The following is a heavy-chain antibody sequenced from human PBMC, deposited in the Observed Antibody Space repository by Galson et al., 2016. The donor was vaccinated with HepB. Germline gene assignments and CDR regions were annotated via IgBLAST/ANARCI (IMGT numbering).Heavy chain of an antibody. V-gene: IGHV3-74*01. D-gene: IGHD1-26*01. CDR1: GLPFSFYW. CDR2: ISGDGTTT. Sequence: SLRLSCAVSGLPFSFYWMHWVRQAPGKGLVWVSRISGDGTTTAYADSVKGRFTISRDNAKNTLYLQINSLRAEDTAVYYCASRWDAFDVWGQGTQVTVSS. J-gene: IGHJ4*02. CDR3: ASRWDAFDV.